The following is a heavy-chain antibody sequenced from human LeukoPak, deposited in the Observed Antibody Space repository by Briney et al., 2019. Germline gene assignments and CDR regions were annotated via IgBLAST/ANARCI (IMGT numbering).Heavy chain of an antibody. CDR3: AKGSKGVVFTRDHYMDV. J-gene: IGHJ6*03. Sequence: GGSLRLSCAASGFTFSSYSMNWVRQAPGKGLEWVAFIRYDGSNKYYGDSVKGRFTISRDNSKNTLYLQMNSLRAEDTAVYYCAKGSKGVVFTRDHYMDVWGKGTTVTISS. D-gene: IGHD3-3*01. CDR2: IRYDGSNK. CDR1: GFTFSSYS. V-gene: IGHV3-30*02.